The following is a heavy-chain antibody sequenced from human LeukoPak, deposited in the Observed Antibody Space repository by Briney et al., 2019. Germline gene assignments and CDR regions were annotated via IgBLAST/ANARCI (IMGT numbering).Heavy chain of an antibody. CDR2: ISNNGGST. CDR1: GFTFSDYA. J-gene: IGHJ4*02. V-gene: IGHV3-64*04. D-gene: IGHD6-13*01. CDR3: ARDRGGIAGLYYS. Sequence: PGGSLRLSCSVSGFTFSDYAMHWVRQAPGKGLEYISTISNNGGSTYYADSVKGRFTISRDDSKNTLYLQMNSLRAEDTAVYYCARDRGGIAGLYYSWGQGTLVTVSS.